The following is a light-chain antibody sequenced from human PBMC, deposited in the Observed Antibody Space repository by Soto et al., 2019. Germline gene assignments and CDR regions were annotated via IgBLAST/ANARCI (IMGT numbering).Light chain of an antibody. Sequence: DVRTAESSSSLSACARVRPTIICCARRSSSSYLTWYQQKPGKAPKLLIYAASSMESGIASRFSGSGSGTEFTLTISSLQPEDFATYYCQQSYCTPITFGQGTRLEIK. V-gene: IGKV1-39*01. J-gene: IGKJ5*01. CDR3: QQSYCTPIT. CDR1: RSSSSY. CDR2: AAS.